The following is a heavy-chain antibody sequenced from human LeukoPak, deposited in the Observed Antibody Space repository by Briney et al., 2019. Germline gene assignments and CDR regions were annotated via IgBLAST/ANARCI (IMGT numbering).Heavy chain of an antibody. J-gene: IGHJ6*02. Sequence: SETLSLTSTVSGGSISYFYWSWIRQPPGKGLEWIGYIYYSGSTNYNPSLKSRVTISIDTSKNQFSLKLSSVTAADTAVYYCARHLSYGNPFPVWGQGTTVTVSS. CDR2: IYYSGST. CDR3: ARHLSYGNPFPV. CDR1: GGSISYFY. V-gene: IGHV4-59*08. D-gene: IGHD4-4*01.